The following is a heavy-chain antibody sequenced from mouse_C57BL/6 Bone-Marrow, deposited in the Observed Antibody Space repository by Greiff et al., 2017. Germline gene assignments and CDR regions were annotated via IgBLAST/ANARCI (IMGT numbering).Heavy chain of an antibody. D-gene: IGHD1-1*01. CDR1: GYTFPGYW. J-gene: IGHJ3*01. Sequence: VQLQQPGAALMTPGASVKLSCKATGYTFPGYWIELVKPRPGHCLAWIGEILPSCGTHTYNQKFKGKSPFTVDPSSNTAYIQLSSLTTEDSAIYYCAKWLYYWFAYWGQGTLVTVSA. CDR3: AKWLYYWFAY. V-gene: IGHV1-9*01. CDR2: ILPSCGTH.